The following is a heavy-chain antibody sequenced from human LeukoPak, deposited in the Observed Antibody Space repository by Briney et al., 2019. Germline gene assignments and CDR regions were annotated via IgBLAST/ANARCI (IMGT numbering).Heavy chain of an antibody. J-gene: IGHJ3*02. CDR1: GGSISSYY. CDR3: ARPIRTTGAFDI. V-gene: IGHV4-59*08. Sequence: SETLSLTCTVSGGSISSYYWSWIRQPPGKGLEWIGYIYYSGSTNYNPSLKSRVTISVDTSKNQFSLELSSVTAADTAVYYCARPIRTTGAFDIWGQGTMVTVSS. CDR2: IYYSGST. D-gene: IGHD1/OR15-1a*01.